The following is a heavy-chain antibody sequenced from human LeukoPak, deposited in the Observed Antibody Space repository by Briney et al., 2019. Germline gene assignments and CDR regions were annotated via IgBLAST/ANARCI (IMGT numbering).Heavy chain of an antibody. J-gene: IGHJ5*02. CDR3: ARGIAAAGSRWVWFDP. V-gene: IGHV4-4*07. CDR1: GGSISSYY. CDR2: IYTSGST. D-gene: IGHD6-13*01. Sequence: SETLSLTCTVSGGSISSYYWSWIRQPPGKGLEWIGRIYTSGSTNYNPSLKSRVTMSVDTSKNQFSLKLSSVTAADTAVYYCARGIAAAGSRWVWFDPWGQGTLVTVSS.